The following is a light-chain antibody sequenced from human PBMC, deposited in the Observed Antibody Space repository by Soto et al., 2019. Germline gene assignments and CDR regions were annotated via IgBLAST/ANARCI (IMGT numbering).Light chain of an antibody. V-gene: IGKV3-15*01. J-gene: IGKJ4*01. Sequence: EIVMTQSPATLSVSPGERATLSCRASQSVSSNLAWYQQKPGQAPRLLIYGASTRATGIPARFSGSGSGTEFTLTISSLQSEDFAVYYCQQYNNWPPGYTFGGGTKVDI. CDR1: QSVSSN. CDR2: GAS. CDR3: QQYNNWPPGYT.